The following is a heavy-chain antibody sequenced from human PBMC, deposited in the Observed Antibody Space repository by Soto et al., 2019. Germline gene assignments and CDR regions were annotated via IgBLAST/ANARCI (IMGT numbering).Heavy chain of an antibody. Sequence: QVNLVESGGGAVQRGRSLRVSCAAAGFIFSSYGLHWGRQAPGQGLEWVAFINYDGSKKFYGYAVKGRFTISRDNSKNMVHLQINSLRGEDTAVYYCARCKQKVMHCGLDVWGHGATVTVSS. J-gene: IGHJ6*02. CDR3: ARCKQKVMHCGLDV. D-gene: IGHD2-21*01. CDR2: INYDGSKK. V-gene: IGHV3-33*01. CDR1: GFIFSSYG.